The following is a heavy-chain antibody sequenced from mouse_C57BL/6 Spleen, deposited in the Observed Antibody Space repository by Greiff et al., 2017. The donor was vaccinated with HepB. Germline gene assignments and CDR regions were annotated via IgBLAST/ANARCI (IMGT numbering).Heavy chain of an antibody. CDR2: INPSSGYT. CDR1: GYTFTSYT. CDR3: ARSGTVVATRYFDV. Sequence: QVQLKQSGAELARPGASVKMSCKASGYTFTSYTMHWVKQRPEQGLEWIGYINPSSGYTKYNQKFKDKATLTADKSSSTAYMQLSSLTSEDSAVYYCARSGTVVATRYFDVWGTGTTVTVSS. D-gene: IGHD1-1*01. V-gene: IGHV1-4*01. J-gene: IGHJ1*03.